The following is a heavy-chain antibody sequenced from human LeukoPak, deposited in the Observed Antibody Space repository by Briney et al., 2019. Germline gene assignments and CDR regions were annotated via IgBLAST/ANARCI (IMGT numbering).Heavy chain of an antibody. CDR2: IYYSGST. CDR3: ARGARGLDY. J-gene: IGHJ4*02. CDR1: GGSISSSSYY. Sequence: PSETLSLTCTVSGGSISSSSYYWGWIRQPPGKGLEWIGSIYYSGSTNYNPSLKSRVTISVDTSKNQFSLKLSSVTAADTAVYYCARGARGLDYWGQGTLVTVSS. V-gene: IGHV4-39*07.